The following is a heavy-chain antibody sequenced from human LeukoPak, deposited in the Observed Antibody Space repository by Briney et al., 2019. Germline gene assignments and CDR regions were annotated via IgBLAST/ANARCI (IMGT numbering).Heavy chain of an antibody. CDR3: ARVPDAFDI. CDR2: IYSGGST. Sequence: GVSLRLSCAASWFSVSSNYMSWVGQAPGKGLEWISVIYSGGSTYYADSVKGRFTISRDNSKNTLYLQMNSLRAEDTAVYYCARVPDAFDIWGQGTMVTVSS. J-gene: IGHJ3*02. CDR1: WFSVSSNY. V-gene: IGHV3-53*01.